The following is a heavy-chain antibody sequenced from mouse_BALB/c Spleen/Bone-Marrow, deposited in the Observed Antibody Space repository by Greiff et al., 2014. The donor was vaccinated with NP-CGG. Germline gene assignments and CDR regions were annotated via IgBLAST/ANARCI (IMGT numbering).Heavy chain of an antibody. J-gene: IGHJ4*01. CDR2: IYPGDGDT. Sequence: VQRVESGAELMRPGSSVKISCKASGYAFNSYWMNWVKQRPGQGLEWIGQIYPGDGDTNYNGKFKGKATLTADKSSSTAYMQLSSLTSEDSAVYFCARNSGAMDYWGQGTSVTVSS. CDR1: GYAFNSYW. V-gene: IGHV1-80*01. CDR3: ARNSGAMDY. D-gene: IGHD3-1*01.